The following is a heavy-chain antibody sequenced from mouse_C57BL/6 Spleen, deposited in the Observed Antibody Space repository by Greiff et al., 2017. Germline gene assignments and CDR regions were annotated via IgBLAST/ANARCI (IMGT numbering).Heavy chain of an antibody. CDR3: ARARVTTVPYFDY. CDR1: GYTFTSYW. J-gene: IGHJ2*01. D-gene: IGHD1-1*01. V-gene: IGHV1-64*01. Sequence: QVQLKQPGAELVKPGASVKLSCKASGYTFTSYWMHWVKQRPGQGLEWIGMIHPNSGSTNYNEKFKSKATLTVDKSSSTAYMQLSSLTSEDSAVYYCARARVTTVPYFDYWGQGTTLTVSS. CDR2: IHPNSGST.